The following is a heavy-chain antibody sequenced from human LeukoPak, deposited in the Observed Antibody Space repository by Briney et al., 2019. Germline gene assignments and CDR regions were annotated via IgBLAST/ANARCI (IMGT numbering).Heavy chain of an antibody. V-gene: IGHV4-4*07. Sequence: PSETLSLTCTVSGGSISSYYWSWIRQPAGKGLEWIGRIYTSGSTNYNPSLKSRVTMSVDTSKNQFSLKLSSVTAADTAVYYCARDSNCSSTSCYRGYYYYMDVWGKGTMVTVSS. CDR1: GGSISSYY. CDR3: ARDSNCSSTSCYRGYYYYMDV. J-gene: IGHJ6*03. CDR2: IYTSGST. D-gene: IGHD2-2*02.